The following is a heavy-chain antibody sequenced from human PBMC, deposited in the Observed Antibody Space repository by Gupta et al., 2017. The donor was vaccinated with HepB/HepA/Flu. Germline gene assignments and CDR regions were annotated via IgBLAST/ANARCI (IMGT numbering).Heavy chain of an antibody. V-gene: IGHV6-1*01. Sequence: QVQLQQSGPGLVIPSQTLSLTCAISGDSVSSNTAIWTWIRQSPSRGLEWLGRTYYRSKWYIDYGESVKSRIIINADTSKNQLFLQLSSVTPEDTAVYYCARAPGGTFGYSHHWGQGTLVSVSS. CDR3: ARAPGGTFGYSHH. CDR1: GDSVSSNTAI. CDR2: TYYRSKWYI. J-gene: IGHJ1*01. D-gene: IGHD2-15*01.